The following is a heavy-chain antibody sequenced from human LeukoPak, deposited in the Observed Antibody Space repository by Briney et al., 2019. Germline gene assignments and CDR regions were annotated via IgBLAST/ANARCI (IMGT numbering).Heavy chain of an antibody. J-gene: IGHJ6*03. CDR3: ARVGSGAVAGYYYYMDV. D-gene: IGHD6-19*01. Sequence: SETLSLTCAVYDGSFSGYYWSWIRQPPGKGLEWIGEIYHSGSTNYNPSLKSRVTISVDKSKNQFSLKLSSVTAADTAVYYCARVGSGAVAGYYYYMDVWGKGTTVTVSS. CDR1: DGSFSGYY. CDR2: IYHSGST. V-gene: IGHV4-34*01.